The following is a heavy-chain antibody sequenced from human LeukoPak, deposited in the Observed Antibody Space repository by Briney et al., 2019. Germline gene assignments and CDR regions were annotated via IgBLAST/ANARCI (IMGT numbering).Heavy chain of an antibody. Sequence: GGSLRLSCAASGFTVSSNYMNWVRQAPGKGLEWVSSISSSSSYIYYADSVKGRFTISRDNAKNSLYLQMNSLRAEDTAVYYCARDVDTATPDYWGQGTLVTVSS. J-gene: IGHJ4*02. V-gene: IGHV3-21*01. CDR3: ARDVDTATPDY. D-gene: IGHD5-18*01. CDR2: ISSSSSYI. CDR1: GFTVSSNY.